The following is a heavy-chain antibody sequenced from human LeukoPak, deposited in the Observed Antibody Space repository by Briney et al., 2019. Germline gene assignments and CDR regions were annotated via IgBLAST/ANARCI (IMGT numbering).Heavy chain of an antibody. CDR3: ARDRPRYCGRTSCPVDY. Sequence: GGSLRLSCAASGFSFSSYNMNWVRLAPGKGLEWISSISPSNSYIYYADSVKGRFTISRDNAQSSLYLQMNSLTAEDTAVYYCARDRPRYCGRTSCPVDYWGQGILVTVSS. CDR1: GFSFSSYN. D-gene: IGHD2-2*01. V-gene: IGHV3-21*01. J-gene: IGHJ4*02. CDR2: ISPSNSYI.